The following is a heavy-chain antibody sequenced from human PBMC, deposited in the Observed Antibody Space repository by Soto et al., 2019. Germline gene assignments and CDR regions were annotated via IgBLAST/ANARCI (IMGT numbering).Heavy chain of an antibody. J-gene: IGHJ3*02. CDR1: GYTFTGYY. Sequence: ASVKVSCKASGYTFTGYYMNWVRQAPGQGLEWMGWINPNSGGTNYAQKFQGWVTMTRDTSISTAYMELSRLRSGDTAVYYCARVGCGSSWHDDFDIWGQGTMVTVSS. V-gene: IGHV1-2*04. CDR2: INPNSGGT. CDR3: ARVGCGSSWHDDFDI. D-gene: IGHD6-13*01.